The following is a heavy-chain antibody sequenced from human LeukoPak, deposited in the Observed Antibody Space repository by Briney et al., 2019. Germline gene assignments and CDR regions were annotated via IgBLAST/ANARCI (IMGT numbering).Heavy chain of an antibody. D-gene: IGHD3-22*01. CDR2: VSYNGNTE. CDR1: GFTFSRYA. CDR3: ARGRDYDSTGYLDY. V-gene: IGHV3-30-3*01. Sequence: GRSLRLSCVASGFTFSRYAMHWVRQAPGKGLEWVAALVSYNGNTEYYADTVKGRFTVSRDNSKNTLYLQMNGLRLEDTAVYYCARGRDYDSTGYLDYWGQGTLVTVSS. J-gene: IGHJ4*02.